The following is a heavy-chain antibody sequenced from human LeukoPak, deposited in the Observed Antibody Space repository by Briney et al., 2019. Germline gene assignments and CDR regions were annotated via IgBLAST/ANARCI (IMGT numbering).Heavy chain of an antibody. Sequence: ASVKVSCKASGYTFTGYYMHWVRQAPGQGLEWMGWINPNSGGTNYAQKFQGRVTMTRDTSISTAYMELSRLRSDDTAVYYCARDSKISYPMVGATKGDYYYYMDVWGKGTTVTVSS. D-gene: IGHD1-26*01. J-gene: IGHJ6*03. CDR3: ARDSKISYPMVGATKGDYYYYMDV. V-gene: IGHV1-2*02. CDR2: INPNSGGT. CDR1: GYTFTGYY.